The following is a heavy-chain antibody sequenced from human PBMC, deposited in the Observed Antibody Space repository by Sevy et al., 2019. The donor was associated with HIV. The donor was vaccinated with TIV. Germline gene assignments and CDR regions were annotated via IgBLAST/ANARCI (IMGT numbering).Heavy chain of an antibody. D-gene: IGHD6-13*01. V-gene: IGHV3-23*01. CDR3: AKIDSSSWYFDY. CDR1: GFTFSSYA. J-gene: IGHJ4*02. CDR2: ISGSGGST. Sequence: GGSLRLSCAASGFTFSSYAMSWVRQAPGKGLEWVSAISGSGGSTYYADSVKGRFTISRDNSKNTLYLQMNSLRAEDMAVYYCAKIDSSSWYFDYWGQGTLVTVSS.